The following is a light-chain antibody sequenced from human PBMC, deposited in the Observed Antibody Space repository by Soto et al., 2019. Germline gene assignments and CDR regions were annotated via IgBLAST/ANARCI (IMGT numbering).Light chain of an antibody. CDR1: SNDVGGYNY. J-gene: IGLJ2*01. V-gene: IGLV2-14*01. CDR3: TSYTSSVTLV. CDR2: EVT. Sequence: QSALTQPASVSGSPGQSITISCTGTSNDVGGYNYVSWYQHHPGKAPKLMIYEVTNRPSGVSNRFSGSKSGNTASLTISGLQAEDEADYYCTSYTSSVTLVFGGGTKVTVL.